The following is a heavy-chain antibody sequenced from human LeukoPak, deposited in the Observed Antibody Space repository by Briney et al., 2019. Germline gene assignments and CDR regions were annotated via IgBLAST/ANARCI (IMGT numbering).Heavy chain of an antibody. CDR1: GFSFSSYA. CDR3: RGGDIVVVPAADPLDY. D-gene: IGHD2-2*01. V-gene: IGHV3-23*01. Sequence: GGSLRLSCAASGFSFSSYAMSWVRQAPGKGLEWVSAISGSGGSTYYADSVKGRFTISRDNSKNTLYLQMNSLRAEDTAVYYCRGGDIVVVPAADPLDYWGQGTLVTVSS. J-gene: IGHJ4*02. CDR2: ISGSGGST.